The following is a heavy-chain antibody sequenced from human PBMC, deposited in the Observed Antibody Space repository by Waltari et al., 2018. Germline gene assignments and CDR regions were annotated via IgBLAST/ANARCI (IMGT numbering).Heavy chain of an antibody. CDR3: ARDPGIGREFDL. Sequence: QVQLMESGGAMVQPGKSLRLSCVASGFTFNMFNVHWARQAPGKGMEWVAVIWYDDTNRYYGDSVQGRFTVTRDNEKNTVYLKMNNVGDGDTAVYYCARDPGIGREFDLWGQGTLVTVSS. CDR1: GFTFNMFN. CDR2: IWYDDTNR. V-gene: IGHV3-33*01. D-gene: IGHD1-26*01. J-gene: IGHJ4*02.